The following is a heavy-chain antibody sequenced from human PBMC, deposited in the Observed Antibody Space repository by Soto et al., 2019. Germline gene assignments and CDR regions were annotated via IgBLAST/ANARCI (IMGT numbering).Heavy chain of an antibody. CDR1: GFTCTSSA. CDR2: IVVGSGNT. D-gene: IGHD3-9*01. V-gene: IGHV1-58*01. J-gene: IGHJ6*02. Sequence: SVKVSCKASGFTCTSSAVQWVRQARGQRPEWIGWIVVGSGNTNYAKKFQERVTITRDMSTSTAYMELSSLRSEDTAVYYCAASPRYFDWLADYYYGMDVWGQGTTVTVSS. CDR3: AASPRYFDWLADYYYGMDV.